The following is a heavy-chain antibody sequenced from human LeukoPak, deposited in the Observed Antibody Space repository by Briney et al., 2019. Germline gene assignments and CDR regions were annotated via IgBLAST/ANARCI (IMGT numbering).Heavy chain of an antibody. D-gene: IGHD2-2*01. Sequence: SQTLSLTCTVSGGSISSGGYYWSWIRQPPGKGLEWIGYIYYSGSTYYNPSLKSRVTISVDTSKDQFSLKLSSVTAADTAVYYCARETTLYQLLRYWYFDLWGRGTLVTVSS. CDR2: IYYSGST. CDR3: ARETTLYQLLRYWYFDL. J-gene: IGHJ2*01. CDR1: GGSISSGGYY. V-gene: IGHV4-30-4*01.